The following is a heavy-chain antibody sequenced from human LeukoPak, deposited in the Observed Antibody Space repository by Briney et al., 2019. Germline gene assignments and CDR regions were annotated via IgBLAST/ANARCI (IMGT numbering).Heavy chain of an antibody. D-gene: IGHD2-21*02. V-gene: IGHV3-20*04. CDR3: AKDHGTCGGDCNDY. Sequence: GGSLRLSCAASGFTFDDYGMSWGRQAPGKGLEWGSGINWNGGSTGYADSVKGRVTISRDNSKNTLYLQMNSLRAEDTAVYYCAKDHGTCGGDCNDYWGQGTLVTVSS. CDR1: GFTFDDYG. CDR2: INWNGGST. J-gene: IGHJ4*02.